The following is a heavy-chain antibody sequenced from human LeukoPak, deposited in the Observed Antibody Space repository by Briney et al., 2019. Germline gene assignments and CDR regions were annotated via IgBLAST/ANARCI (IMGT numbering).Heavy chain of an antibody. V-gene: IGHV4-59*06. D-gene: IGHD5-18*01. Sequence: SETLSLTCTVSGGSISSYYWSWIRQHPGKGLEWIGYIYYSGSTYYNPSLKSRVTISVDTSKNQFSLKLSSVTAADTAVYYCASQKYSYGFRQVHFDYWGQGTLVTVSS. CDR2: IYYSGST. CDR3: ASQKYSYGFRQVHFDY. CDR1: GGSISSYY. J-gene: IGHJ4*02.